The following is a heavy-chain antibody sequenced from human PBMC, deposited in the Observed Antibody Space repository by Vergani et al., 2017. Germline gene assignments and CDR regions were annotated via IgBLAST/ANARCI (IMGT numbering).Heavy chain of an antibody. V-gene: IGHV3-48*03. CDR3: ARGVPKDTAMAP. CDR1: GFIFSSYE. CDR2: ISSSGSTI. J-gene: IGHJ5*02. Sequence: EVQLVESGGGLVQPGGSLRLSCAASGFIFSSYEMNWVRQAPGKGLEWVSYISSSGSTIYYADSVKRRFTISRDNAKNSLYLQMNSLRAEDTAVYYCARGVPKDTAMAPGGQGTLVTVSS. D-gene: IGHD5-18*01.